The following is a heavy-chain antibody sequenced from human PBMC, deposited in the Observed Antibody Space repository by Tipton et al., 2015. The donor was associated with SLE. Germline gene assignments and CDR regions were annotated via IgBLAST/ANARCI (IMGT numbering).Heavy chain of an antibody. J-gene: IGHJ4*02. CDR1: GGSISSYY. D-gene: IGHD5-24*01. Sequence: TLSLTCTVSGGSISSYYWSWIRQPSVKGLEWIGTIDYSGNAYNNPSRKSRVIISVDTSKNQFSLKLSFVTAADTAMYYCARLSGYNYWVFFDYWGQGTLVTVSS. V-gene: IGHV4-59*04. CDR3: ARLSGYNYWVFFDY. CDR2: IDYSGNA.